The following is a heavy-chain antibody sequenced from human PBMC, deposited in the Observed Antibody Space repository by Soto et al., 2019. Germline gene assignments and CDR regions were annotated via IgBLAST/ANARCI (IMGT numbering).Heavy chain of an antibody. V-gene: IGHV3-23*01. J-gene: IGHJ4*02. Sequence: PGGSLRLSCAASGFTFSSYAMSWVRQAPGKGLEWVSAISGSGGSTYYADSVKGRFTISRDNSKNTLYLQMNSLRAEDTAVYYCANLKRVASGWYSDYWGQGTLVTVSS. CDR2: ISGSGGST. CDR1: GFTFSSYA. CDR3: ANLKRVASGWYSDY. D-gene: IGHD6-25*01.